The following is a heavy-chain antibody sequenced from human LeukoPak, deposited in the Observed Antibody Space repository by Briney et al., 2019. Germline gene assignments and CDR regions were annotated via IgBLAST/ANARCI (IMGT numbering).Heavy chain of an antibody. CDR3: ARSSGWYYFES. CDR1: GGSTSSYY. CDR2: IHYSGST. V-gene: IGHV4-59*08. J-gene: IGHJ4*02. D-gene: IGHD6-19*01. Sequence: SETLSLTCTVSGGSTSSYYWSWIRQPPGKGLEWIGYIHYSGSTSFNPSLKSRLTISVDTSKNQVSLKLSSVTAADTAVYYCARSSGWYYFESWGQGTLATVSS.